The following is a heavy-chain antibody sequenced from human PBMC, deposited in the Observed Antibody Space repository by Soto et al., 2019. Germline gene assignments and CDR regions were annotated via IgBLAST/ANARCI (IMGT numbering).Heavy chain of an antibody. CDR1: GGSFSGYH. D-gene: IGHD6-6*01. V-gene: IGHV4-34*01. CDR2: INHTAGT. CDR3: APQGPARGPGPYRTSSVNWFSP. J-gene: IGHJ5*02. Sequence: KTSETLSLTSAVYGGSFSGYHWICIRQPPGKGLEGIGKINHTAGTNNTPSLKPRVTISVDTSKNQFSLKLSSVTAADTAVYYCAPQGPARGPGPYRTSSVNWFSPWGQGTLLTVSS.